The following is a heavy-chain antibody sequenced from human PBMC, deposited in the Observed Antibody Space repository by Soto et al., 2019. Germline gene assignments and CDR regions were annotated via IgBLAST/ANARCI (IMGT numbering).Heavy chain of an antibody. CDR2: LYYTGTT. J-gene: IGHJ2*01. CDR1: GASISSGGYF. V-gene: IGHV4-31*03. Sequence: QVHLQESGPGPVEPSQTLSLTCTVSGASISSGGYFWSWIRQFPGKGLEWIGDLYYTGTTSYNPSLTSRLAMSANTSKNQFSLRVTSVTVADTAIYYCARVGVVAASPSYWYFDLWGRGTLVTVSS. CDR3: ARVGVVAASPSYWYFDL. D-gene: IGHD2-15*01.